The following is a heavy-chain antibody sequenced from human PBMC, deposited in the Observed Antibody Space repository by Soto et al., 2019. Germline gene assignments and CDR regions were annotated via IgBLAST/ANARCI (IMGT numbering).Heavy chain of an antibody. CDR3: AREATIFGVVIIDDAFDI. CDR1: CFTFSRYC. Sequence: GAPRKVSWKASCFTFSRYCISWVRQAPGQGLEWMGWISAYNGNTNYAQKLQGRVTMTTDTSTSTAYMELRSLRSDDTAVYYCAREATIFGVVIIDDAFDIWG. J-gene: IGHJ3*02. D-gene: IGHD3-3*01. V-gene: IGHV1-18*01. CDR2: ISAYNGNT.